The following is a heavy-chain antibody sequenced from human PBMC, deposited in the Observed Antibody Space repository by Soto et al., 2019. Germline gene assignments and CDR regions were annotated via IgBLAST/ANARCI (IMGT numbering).Heavy chain of an antibody. CDR3: TRDPCTNGVCYKGGYYYYYMDV. CDR2: IRSKAYGGTT. J-gene: IGHJ6*03. Sequence: GGSLRLSCTASGFTFGDYAMSWFRQAPGKGLEWVGFIRSKAYGGTTEYAASVKGRFTISRDDSKSIAYLQMNSLKTEDTAVYYCTRDPCTNGVCYKGGYYYYYMDVWGKGTTVTVSS. CDR1: GFTFGDYA. V-gene: IGHV3-49*03. D-gene: IGHD2-8*01.